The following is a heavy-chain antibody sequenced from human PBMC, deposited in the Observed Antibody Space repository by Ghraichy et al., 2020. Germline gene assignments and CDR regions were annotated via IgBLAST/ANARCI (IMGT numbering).Heavy chain of an antibody. CDR1: GFAFSSYG. J-gene: IGHJ4*02. CDR3: ARDTNDGDYSVDY. V-gene: IGHV3-48*04. Sequence: GGSLRLSCTGSGFAFSSYGMNWVRQAPGKGLEWVSYISSSGSTIYYADSVKGRFTISRDNAKSSLYLQMNSLRAEDTAVYYCARDTNDGDYSVDYGGKGTLVTVS. CDR2: ISSSGSTI. D-gene: IGHD4-17*01.